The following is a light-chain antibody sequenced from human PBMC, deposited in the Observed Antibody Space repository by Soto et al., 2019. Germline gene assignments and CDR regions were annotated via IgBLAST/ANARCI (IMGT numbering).Light chain of an antibody. J-gene: IGLJ3*02. Sequence: QSVLTQPPSASGSPGQSVTISCTGTSSDVGGYNYGSWYQQYPGRAPKLMIYEVTKRPSGVPDRFSGSKSGNTASLTVSGLQSEDEADYSCSSYAASNNFYFVFGGGTKVTVL. V-gene: IGLV2-8*01. CDR2: EVT. CDR1: SSDVGGYNY. CDR3: SSYAASNNFYFV.